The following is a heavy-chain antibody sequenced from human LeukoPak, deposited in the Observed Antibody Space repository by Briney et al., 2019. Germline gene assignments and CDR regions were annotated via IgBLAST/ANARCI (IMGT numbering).Heavy chain of an antibody. Sequence: SETLSLTCTVSGGSISSSSYYWGWLRQPPGEGLEWIVSIYYSGSTYYNPSLKSRVTISVDTSKNQFSLKLSSVTAADTAVYYCARLFPSGSFLDYWGQGTLVTVSS. CDR3: ARLFPSGSFLDY. D-gene: IGHD1-26*01. CDR1: GGSISSSSYY. CDR2: IYYSGST. V-gene: IGHV4-39*01. J-gene: IGHJ4*02.